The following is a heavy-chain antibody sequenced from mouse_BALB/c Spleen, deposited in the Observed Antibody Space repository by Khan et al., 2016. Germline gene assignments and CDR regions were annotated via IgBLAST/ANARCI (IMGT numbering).Heavy chain of an antibody. Sequence: EVQLQESGGGLVQPGASLKLSCAASGFDFSRYWMSWVRQAPGKGLEWIGEINPDSSTINYTPSLKDKFIISRDTATNTLYLQMSNVRSEDTAVCYCARQEDYAMDYWGQGTSVTVSS. CDR2: INPDSSTI. J-gene: IGHJ4*01. V-gene: IGHV4-1*02. CDR1: GFDFSRYW. CDR3: ARQEDYAMDY.